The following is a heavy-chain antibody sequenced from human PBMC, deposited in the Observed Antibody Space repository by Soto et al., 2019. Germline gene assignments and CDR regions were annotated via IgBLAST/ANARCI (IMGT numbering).Heavy chain of an antibody. D-gene: IGHD1-1*01. Sequence: QVQLVESGGGVVQPGRSLRLSCAASGFTFSYHALNWVRQAPGKGLEWVAVISYDGDNKYIAESVKGRFTISRDNSKNPMSLQMNGLRAEETAMYFCARGTTTSAFSAMDVWGQGTTVTVSS. CDR1: GFTFSYHA. CDR3: ARGTTTSAFSAMDV. J-gene: IGHJ6*02. CDR2: ISYDGDNK. V-gene: IGHV3-30-3*01.